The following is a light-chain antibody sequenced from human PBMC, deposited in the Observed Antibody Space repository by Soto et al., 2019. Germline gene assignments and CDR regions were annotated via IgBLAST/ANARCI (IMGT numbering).Light chain of an antibody. V-gene: IGLV2-18*02. CDR3: SSYTSSSTYV. Sequence: QSVLTQPPSVSGSPGQSVTISCTGTSSEVGRYNRVSWYQQPPGTAPKLMIYEVSNRPSGVPDRFSGSKSGNTASLTISGLQAEDEAEYYCSSYTSSSTYVFGTGTKVTVL. J-gene: IGLJ1*01. CDR2: EVS. CDR1: SSEVGRYNR.